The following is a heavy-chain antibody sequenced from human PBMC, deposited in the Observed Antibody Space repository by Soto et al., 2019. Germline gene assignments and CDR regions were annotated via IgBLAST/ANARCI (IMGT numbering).Heavy chain of an antibody. CDR2: IIPIFGTA. Sequence: GASVKVSCKASGGTFSSYAISWVRQAPGQGLEWMGGIIPIFGTANYAQKFQGRVTITADESTSTAYMELSSLRSEDTAVYYCARDALEQQLVPPYNWFDPWGQGTLVTVSS. CDR3: ARDALEQQLVPPYNWFDP. CDR1: GGTFSSYA. J-gene: IGHJ5*02. V-gene: IGHV1-69*13. D-gene: IGHD6-13*01.